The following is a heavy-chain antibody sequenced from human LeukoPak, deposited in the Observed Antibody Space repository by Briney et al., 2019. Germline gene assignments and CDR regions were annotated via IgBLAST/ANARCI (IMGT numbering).Heavy chain of an antibody. CDR1: GFTFSSYG. V-gene: IGHV3-33*01. CDR3: ARARNDYDTSSFSALDY. Sequence: GGSLRLSCAASGFTFSSYGMHWVRQAPGKGLEWLAVIWYDGSNIYYADPVEGRFAISRDNSKNKLYLQINSLRAEDTAVYYCARARNDYDTSSFSALDYWGQGTLVTVSS. J-gene: IGHJ4*02. CDR2: IWYDGSNI. D-gene: IGHD3-22*01.